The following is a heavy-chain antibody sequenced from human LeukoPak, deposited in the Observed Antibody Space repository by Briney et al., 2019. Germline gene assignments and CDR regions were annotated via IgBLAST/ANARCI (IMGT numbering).Heavy chain of an antibody. D-gene: IGHD6-13*01. J-gene: IGHJ4*02. V-gene: IGHV3-30*18. Sequence: GGSLRLSCAASGFSFSTYALSWVRQAPGKGLEWVAVISYDGSNKYYADSVKGRLTISRDNSKNTLYLQMNSLRAEDTAVYYCAKDIGPIAAAGTSDYWGQGTLVTVSS. CDR3: AKDIGPIAAAGTSDY. CDR1: GFSFSTYA. CDR2: ISYDGSNK.